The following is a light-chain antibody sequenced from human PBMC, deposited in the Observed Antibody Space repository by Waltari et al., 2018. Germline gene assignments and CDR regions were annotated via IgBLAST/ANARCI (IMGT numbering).Light chain of an antibody. V-gene: IGLV2-14*03. J-gene: IGLJ2*01. CDR2: DVR. Sequence: HSTLTQPASVSGSLGQSITISCTGTSRDIGAYDFVSWYQQHLGKAPNLIVYDVRNRPPGTSTRFSGSKSANTASLTISALQGEDEADYFCSSYGDTPILFGGGTKLTLL. CDR1: SRDIGAYDF. CDR3: SSYGDTPIL.